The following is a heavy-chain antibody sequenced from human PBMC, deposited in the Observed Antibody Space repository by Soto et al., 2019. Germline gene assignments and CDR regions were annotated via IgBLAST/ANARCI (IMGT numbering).Heavy chain of an antibody. D-gene: IGHD3-16*01. CDR3: ARAGGLGPVVVDY. CDR1: GGSIISGGYS. Sequence: PSEALSLTCAVSGGSIISGGYSWSWIRQPPGKGLEWIGYIYHSGSTYYNPSLKSRVTISVDRSKNQSSLKLSSVTAADTAVYYCARAGGLGPVVVDYWAQRTLVTVSS. J-gene: IGHJ4*02. CDR2: IYHSGST. V-gene: IGHV4-30-2*01.